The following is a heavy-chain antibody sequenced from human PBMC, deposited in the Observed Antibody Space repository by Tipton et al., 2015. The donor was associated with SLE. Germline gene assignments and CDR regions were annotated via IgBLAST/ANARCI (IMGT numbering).Heavy chain of an antibody. Sequence: GSLRLSCAASGFTFSSYSMNWVRQAPGKGLEWVSYISSSSSTIYYAYSVKGRFTISRDNAKNSLYLQMNSLRAEDTAVYYCARLGYWGQGTLVTVSS. V-gene: IGHV3-48*01. J-gene: IGHJ4*02. CDR2: ISSSSSTI. D-gene: IGHD7-27*01. CDR3: ARLGY. CDR1: GFTFSSYS.